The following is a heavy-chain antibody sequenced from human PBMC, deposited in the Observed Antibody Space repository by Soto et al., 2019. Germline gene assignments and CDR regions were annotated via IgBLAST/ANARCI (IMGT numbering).Heavy chain of an antibody. Sequence: SVKVSCKASGGTFSSYTISWVRQAPGQGLEWMGRIIPILGIANYAQKFQGRVTITADKPTSTAYMELSSLRSEDTAVYYCARSIYGSGSSHLYYGMDVWGQGTTVTVSS. J-gene: IGHJ6*02. CDR1: GGTFSSYT. V-gene: IGHV1-69*02. D-gene: IGHD3-10*01. CDR3: ARSIYGSGSSHLYYGMDV. CDR2: IIPILGIA.